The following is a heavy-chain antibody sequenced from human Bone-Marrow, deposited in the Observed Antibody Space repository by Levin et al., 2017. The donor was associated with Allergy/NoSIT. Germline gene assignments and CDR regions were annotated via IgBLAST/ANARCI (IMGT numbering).Heavy chain of an antibody. V-gene: IGHV3-30*18. CDR2: ISYDGSNK. CDR3: AKSLWFGELLERDGMDV. CDR1: GFTFSSYG. J-gene: IGHJ6*02. Sequence: PGGSLRLSCAASGFTFSSYGMHWVRQAPGKGLEWVAVISYDGSNKYYADSVKGRFTISRDNSKNTLYLQMNSLRAEDTAVYYCAKSLWFGELLERDGMDVWGQGTTVTVSS. D-gene: IGHD3-10*01.